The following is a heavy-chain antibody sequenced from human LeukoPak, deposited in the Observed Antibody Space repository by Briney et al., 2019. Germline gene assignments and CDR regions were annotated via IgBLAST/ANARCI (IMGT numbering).Heavy chain of an antibody. CDR1: GYTFTSYY. CDR2: VNPSGGST. CDR3: ARRHKHYYQIDY. Sequence: GASVKVSFKASGYTFTSYYIHWVRQAPGQGLEWMGMVNPSGGSTSYAQKFQGRVTMTRDTSTTTVYMELSSLRSDDTAVFYCARRHKHYYQIDYWGQGTLVTVSS. V-gene: IGHV1-46*01. D-gene: IGHD1-26*01. J-gene: IGHJ4*02.